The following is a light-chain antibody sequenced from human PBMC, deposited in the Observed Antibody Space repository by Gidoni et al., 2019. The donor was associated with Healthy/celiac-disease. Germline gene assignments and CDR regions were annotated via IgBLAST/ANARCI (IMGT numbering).Light chain of an antibody. V-gene: IGKV2-28*01. CDR3: MQALQTRT. CDR2: LGS. Sequence: DIVRTQSPLSLPVTPGEPASISCRSSQSLLHSNGYNYLDWYLQKPGPSPQLLIYLGSNRASGVPDRFSGSGSGTDFTLKISRVEAEDVGVYYCMQALQTRTFGQXTKVEIK. J-gene: IGKJ1*01. CDR1: QSLLHSNGYNY.